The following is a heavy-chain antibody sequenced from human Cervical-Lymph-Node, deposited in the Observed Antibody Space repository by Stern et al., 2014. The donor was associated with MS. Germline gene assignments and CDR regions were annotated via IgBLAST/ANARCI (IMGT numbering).Heavy chain of an antibody. Sequence: VQLVESGSGQAKPSQTLSLTCAVSGGSISSGGSSWNWIRQPPGKGLEWIGFIYHSGSTYYNPFLQGRVFISVDTSNTHFAPNLRSVTAADTAVYYCARGGVIYTQDRNGFDVWGQGTMVTVSS. CDR3: ARGGVIYTQDRNGFDV. CDR2: IYHSGST. V-gene: IGHV4-30-2*01. J-gene: IGHJ3*01. CDR1: GGSISSGGSS. D-gene: IGHD2-21*01.